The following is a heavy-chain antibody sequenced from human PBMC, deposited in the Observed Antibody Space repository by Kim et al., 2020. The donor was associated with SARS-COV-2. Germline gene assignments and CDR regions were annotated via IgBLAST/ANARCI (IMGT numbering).Heavy chain of an antibody. CDR3: SRDGTSGGLEWLPRFDH. Sequence: GGSLRLSCTGSGFTFRNYAVTWFRQSPGKGLEWVGFIRPKIYGETSEYAASVRGRFIISRDDSKHTAYLQMNSLKTDDTAVYYCSRDGTSGGLEWLPRFDHWGQGTLVTVSS. V-gene: IGHV3-49*03. CDR2: IRPKIYGETS. J-gene: IGHJ4*02. CDR1: GFTFRNYA. D-gene: IGHD3-3*01.